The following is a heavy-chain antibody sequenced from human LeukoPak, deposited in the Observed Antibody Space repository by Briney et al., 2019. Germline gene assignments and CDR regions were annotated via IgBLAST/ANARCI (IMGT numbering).Heavy chain of an antibody. V-gene: IGHV4-59*01. CDR2: IYYSGST. CDR1: GGSISSYY. D-gene: IGHD2-15*01. CDR3: ARDSGCSGAGCYPYYYGVDV. Sequence: SETLSLTCTVSGGSISSYYWSWIRQPPGKGLEWIGYIYYSGSTSYNPSLKSRVTISVDTSKNQFSLELSSVTAADTAVYYCARDSGCSGAGCYPYYYGVDVWGQGTTVTVS. J-gene: IGHJ6*02.